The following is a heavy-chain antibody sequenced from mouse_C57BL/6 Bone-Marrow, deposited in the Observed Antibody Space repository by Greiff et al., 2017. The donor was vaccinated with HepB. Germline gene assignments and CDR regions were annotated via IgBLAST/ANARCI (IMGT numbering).Heavy chain of an antibody. CDR3: ARAPHYYGSSYFLDY. CDR2: IYPSDSET. V-gene: IGHV1-61*01. J-gene: IGHJ2*01. Sequence: QVQLQQPGAELVRPGSSVKLSCKASGYTFTSYWMDWVKQSPGQGLEWIGNIYPSDSETHYNQKFKDKATLTVDKSSSTAYMQLSSLTSEDSAVYYCARAPHYYGSSYFLDYWGQGTTLTVSS. CDR1: GYTFTSYW. D-gene: IGHD1-1*01.